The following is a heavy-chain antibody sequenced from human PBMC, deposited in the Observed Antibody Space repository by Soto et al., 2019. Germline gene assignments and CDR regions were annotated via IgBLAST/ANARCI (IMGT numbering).Heavy chain of an antibody. J-gene: IGHJ4*02. CDR3: ARPARECSSPGCAN. CDR1: GFTFSSYG. D-gene: IGHD2-2*01. CDR2: IWYDGSET. V-gene: IGHV3-33*03. Sequence: PGGSLRLSCAASGFTFSSYGMHWVRQAPGKGLEWVAVIWYDGSETYYVDSVKGRFTISRDNIKNSLYLQMTSLRAEDTAVYYCARPARECSSPGCANWGQGTLVTVSS.